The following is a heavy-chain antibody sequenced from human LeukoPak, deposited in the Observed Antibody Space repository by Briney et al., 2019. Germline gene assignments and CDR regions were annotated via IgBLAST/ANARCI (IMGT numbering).Heavy chain of an antibody. V-gene: IGHV4-34*01. CDR3: ARGLHDKHWSAFRYMDV. J-gene: IGHJ6*03. CDR1: GGXFSGYY. CDR2: INHSGST. Sequence: LTCAXYGGXFSGYYWSWIRQPPGKGLEWIGEINHSGSTNYNPSLKSRVTISVDTSKNQFSLKLSSVTAADTAVYYCARGLHDKHWSAFRYMDVWGKGTTVTVSS. D-gene: IGHD3-3*01.